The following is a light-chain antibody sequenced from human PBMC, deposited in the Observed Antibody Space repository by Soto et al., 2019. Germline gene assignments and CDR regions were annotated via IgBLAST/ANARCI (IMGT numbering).Light chain of an antibody. Sequence: EVVLTQSPATLSLSPGERATLSCRASQSVGSYLAWYQQKPGQAPRLLIYDASNRATGIPGRFSGSGSGTDFTLTISSLEPEDFAVYYCQQRSNWPPLLSFGPGTKVDI. CDR1: QSVGSY. CDR3: QQRSNWPPLLS. CDR2: DAS. V-gene: IGKV3-11*01. J-gene: IGKJ3*01.